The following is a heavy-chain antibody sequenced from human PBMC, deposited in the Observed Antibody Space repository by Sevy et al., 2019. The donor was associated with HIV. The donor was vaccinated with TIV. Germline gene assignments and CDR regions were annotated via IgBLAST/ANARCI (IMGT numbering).Heavy chain of an antibody. V-gene: IGHV5-51*01. CDR2: IYPGDSDT. CDR1: GYSFTSYW. D-gene: IGHD3-3*01. Sequence: GESLKISCKGSGYSFTSYWIGWVRQMPGKGLEWMGIIYPGDSDTRYSPSFQGQVTISADKSIRTAYLQWSSLKASDTAMYYCARSRSTYYDFWGGYDYYYYYGMDVWGQGTTVTVSS. J-gene: IGHJ6*02. CDR3: ARSRSTYYDFWGGYDYYYYYGMDV.